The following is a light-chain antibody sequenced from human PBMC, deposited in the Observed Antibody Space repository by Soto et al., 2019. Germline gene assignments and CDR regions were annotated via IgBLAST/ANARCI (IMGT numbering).Light chain of an antibody. J-gene: IGKJ1*01. CDR2: DAS. Sequence: DIQMTQSPSTLPASVGDRVTITCRASQSISSWLAWYQQKPGKAPKLLIYDASSLESGVPSRFSGSGSGTDFTLTISSLQPEDFATYYCQQSYSTPRTFGQGTKVDIK. CDR3: QQSYSTPRT. CDR1: QSISSW. V-gene: IGKV1-39*01.